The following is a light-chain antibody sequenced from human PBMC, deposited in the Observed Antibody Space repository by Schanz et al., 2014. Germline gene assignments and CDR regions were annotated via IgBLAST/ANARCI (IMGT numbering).Light chain of an antibody. J-gene: IGLJ3*02. CDR3: CSYAGSYTWV. CDR2: DVS. Sequence: QSALTQPRSVSGSPGQSVTISCTGVSSDAGGFTYVSWYQQLPGKAPKLMIYDVSRRPSGVPDRFSGSKSGNTASLTISGLQAEDEADYYCCSYAGSYTWVFGGGTKLTVL. CDR1: SSDAGGFTY. V-gene: IGLV2-11*01.